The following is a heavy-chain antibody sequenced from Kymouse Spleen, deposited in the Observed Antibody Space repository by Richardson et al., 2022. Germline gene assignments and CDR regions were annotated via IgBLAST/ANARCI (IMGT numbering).Heavy chain of an antibody. Sequence: EVQLVESGGGLVQPGRSLRLSCAASGFTFDDYAMHWVRQAPGKGLEWVSGISWNSGSIGYADSVKGRFTISRDNAKNSLYLQMNSLRAEDTALYYCAKDISCTNGVCPMDVWGQGTTVTVSS. CDR1: GFTFDDYA. J-gene: IGHJ6*02. CDR2: ISWNSGSI. D-gene: IGHD2-8*01. CDR3: AKDISCTNGVCPMDV. V-gene: IGHV3-9*01.